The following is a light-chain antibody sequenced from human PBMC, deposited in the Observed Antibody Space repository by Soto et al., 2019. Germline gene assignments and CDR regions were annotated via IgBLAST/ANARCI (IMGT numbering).Light chain of an antibody. Sequence: QSVLTQPASVSGSPGQSITISCAGTSSDIGAYNYVSWYQQHPGRAPQLMLYEVSHRPSGVSNRFSGSKSANTASLTISGLQPEDEADYYCASYTGTSTDVLFGGGTKLTVL. CDR1: SSDIGAYNY. J-gene: IGLJ2*01. V-gene: IGLV2-14*01. CDR3: ASYTGTSTDVL. CDR2: EVS.